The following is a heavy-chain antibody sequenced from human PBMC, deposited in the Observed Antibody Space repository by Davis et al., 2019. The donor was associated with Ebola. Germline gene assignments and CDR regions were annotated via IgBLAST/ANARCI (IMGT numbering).Heavy chain of an antibody. Sequence: PSETLSLTCAVSGDSVSISSGGYNWIRQSPSRGLEWLGRTYYNSKWYNDYAVYLKSRININPDTSRNQFSPQLNSVTPEDTAVYYCARGWLRSKFDYWGQGTLVTVSS. V-gene: IGHV6-1*01. CDR2: TYYNSKWYN. J-gene: IGHJ4*02. D-gene: IGHD5-12*01. CDR1: GDSVSISSGG. CDR3: ARGWLRSKFDY.